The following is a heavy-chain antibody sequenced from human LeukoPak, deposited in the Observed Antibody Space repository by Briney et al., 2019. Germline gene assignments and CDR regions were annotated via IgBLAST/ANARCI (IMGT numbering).Heavy chain of an antibody. Sequence: ASVKVSCKASGYTFTSYDINWVRQATGQGLEWMGWMNPNSGNTGYAQKFQGRVTITRNTSISTAYMELSSLRSEDTAVYYCARGGDYCSGGSCYWVYWGQGTLVTVSS. CDR1: GYTFTSYD. CDR2: MNPNSGNT. V-gene: IGHV1-8*03. CDR3: ARGGDYCSGGSCYWVY. J-gene: IGHJ4*02. D-gene: IGHD2-15*01.